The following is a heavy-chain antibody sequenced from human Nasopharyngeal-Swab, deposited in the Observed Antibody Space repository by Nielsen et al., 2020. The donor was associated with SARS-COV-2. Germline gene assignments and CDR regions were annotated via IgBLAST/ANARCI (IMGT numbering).Heavy chain of an antibody. CDR3: ARGFGSGRH. CDR1: GFIFSTYN. Sequence: GESLKISCVGSGFIFSTYNLNWVRQAPGKGLEWVSSISHTGNDIYYADSVKGRFTISRDNAKNSVYLQMNSLRAEDTAVYYCARGFGSGRHWGQGTLVTVSS. D-gene: IGHD3-10*01. V-gene: IGHV3-21*01. J-gene: IGHJ4*02. CDR2: ISHTGNDI.